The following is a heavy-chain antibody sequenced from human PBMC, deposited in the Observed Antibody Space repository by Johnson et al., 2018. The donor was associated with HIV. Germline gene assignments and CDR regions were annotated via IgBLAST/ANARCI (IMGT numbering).Heavy chain of an antibody. Sequence: HVQLVESGGGVVQPGGSLRLSCAASGFTFSSYGMHWVRQAPGKGLEWVAFIRYDGSNKYYADSVKGRFTISRDNSKNTLYLQMNSLRAEDTAVYYCAKDGIINSSCWYGAFDIWGQGTMVTVSS. CDR1: GFTFSSYG. CDR3: AKDGIINSSCWYGAFDI. J-gene: IGHJ3*02. CDR2: IRYDGSNK. D-gene: IGHD6-19*01. V-gene: IGHV3-30*02.